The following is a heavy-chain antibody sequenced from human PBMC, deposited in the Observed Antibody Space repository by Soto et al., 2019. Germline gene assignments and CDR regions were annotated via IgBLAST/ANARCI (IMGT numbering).Heavy chain of an antibody. J-gene: IGHJ4*02. CDR2: IYYSGTT. CDR1: GASVISTNW. D-gene: IGHD1-26*01. V-gene: IGHV4-28*01. CDR3: ARREIQGPIDY. Sequence: PSETLSLTCGVSGASVISTNWWVWIRQPPGKGLEWIGYIYYSGTTYYNPSLKSRVTMSVDTSKNQFSLKLTSVTAVDTAVYYCARREIQGPIDYWGQGTLVTVSS.